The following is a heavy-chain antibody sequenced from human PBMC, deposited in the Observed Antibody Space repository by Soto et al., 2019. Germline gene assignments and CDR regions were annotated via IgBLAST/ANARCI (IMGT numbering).Heavy chain of an antibody. CDR1: GFTFSSYA. D-gene: IGHD5-18*01. CDR3: AKDSPSGYSYGSRGGYGMDV. Sequence: GGSLRLSCAASGFTFSSYAMSWVRQAPGKGLEWVSAISGSGGSTYYADSVKGRFTISRDNSKNTLYLQMNSLRAEDTAVYYCAKDSPSGYSYGSRGGYGMDVWGQGTTVTVSS. CDR2: ISGSGGST. J-gene: IGHJ6*02. V-gene: IGHV3-23*01.